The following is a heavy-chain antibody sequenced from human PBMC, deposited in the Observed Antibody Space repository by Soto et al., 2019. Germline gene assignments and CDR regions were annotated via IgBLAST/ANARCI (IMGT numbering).Heavy chain of an antibody. CDR1: GYTFDDSA. Sequence: PGGSMKLSCAASGYTFDDSAMPWFRQDPGKGLEWVSHISWSNGNTAYADSVKGRFTISRDNAKNSLYLQMNSLRPDDTAFYYCAKDDCGANCFIDCWGQGIMVTVSS. CDR3: AKDDCGANCFIDC. J-gene: IGHJ4*02. CDR2: ISWSNGNT. V-gene: IGHV3-9*01. D-gene: IGHD2-21*01.